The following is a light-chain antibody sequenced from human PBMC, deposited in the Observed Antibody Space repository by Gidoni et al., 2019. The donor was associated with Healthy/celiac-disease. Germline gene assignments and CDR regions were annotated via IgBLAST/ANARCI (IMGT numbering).Light chain of an antibody. J-gene: IGKJ5*01. V-gene: IGKV1-33*01. CDR1: QDISNY. CDR2: DAS. Sequence: DIQMTQSPSSLSASVGDRVTITCHASQDISNYLNWYQQKPGKAPKLLIYDASNLETGVPSRFSGSGSGTDFTFTISSLQPEDIATYYCQQYDNLPSITCGQGTRLEIK. CDR3: QQYDNLPSIT.